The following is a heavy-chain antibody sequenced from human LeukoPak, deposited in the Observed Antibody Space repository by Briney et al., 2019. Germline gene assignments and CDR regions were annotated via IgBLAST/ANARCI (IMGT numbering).Heavy chain of an antibody. J-gene: IGHJ3*02. D-gene: IGHD5-18*01. CDR1: GGSINSYY. Sequence: PSETLSLTCTVSGGSINSYYWSWIRQPPGKGLERIGYIYYTGGETNYNPSLKSRLTISVDTSKNQFSLMMTSVTAADTAIYYCARQPAATAAFDIWAQGTMVTVSS. CDR2: IYYTGGET. V-gene: IGHV4-59*08. CDR3: ARQPAATAAFDI.